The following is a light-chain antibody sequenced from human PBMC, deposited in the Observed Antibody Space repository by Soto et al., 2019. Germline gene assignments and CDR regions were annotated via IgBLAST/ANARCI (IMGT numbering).Light chain of an antibody. J-gene: IGKJ4*01. V-gene: IGKV1-17*01. Sequence: DIQMTHSPSTLAASVGDTVTITCRASQGIRNDLGWYQQKPGKVPKLLIYAASTLQSGVPSRFSGSGSGTDFTLTIRCLQSEDFATYYCQKYYSYPLNFGGGTTGDIK. CDR2: AAS. CDR3: QKYYSYPLN. CDR1: QGIRND.